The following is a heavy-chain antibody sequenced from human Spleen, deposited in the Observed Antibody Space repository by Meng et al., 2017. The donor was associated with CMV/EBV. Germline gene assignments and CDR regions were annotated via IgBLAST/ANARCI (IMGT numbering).Heavy chain of an antibody. V-gene: IGHV3-21*06. CDR2: ISSSGRYM. J-gene: IGHJ6*02. CDR3: ARESVLRVLEWLLSGERDV. D-gene: IGHD3-3*01. Sequence: GESLKISCVASGFTFSTSGLNWVRQAPGKGLEWISCISSSGRYMYYADSVKGRFTISRDNAKSSMYLEMNNLRAEDTAVYYCARESVLRVLEWLLSGERDVWGQGTTVTVSS. CDR1: GFTFSTSG.